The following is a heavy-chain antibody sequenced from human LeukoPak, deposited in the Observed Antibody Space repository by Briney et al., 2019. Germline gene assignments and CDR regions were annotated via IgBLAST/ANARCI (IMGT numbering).Heavy chain of an antibody. CDR1: AFPFSTYT. CDR2: ISSSSSYI. Sequence: GGSLRLSCAASAFPFSTYTMHWVRQAPGKGLEWVSSISSSSSYIYYADSVKGRFTISRDNAKNSLYLQMNSLRAEDTAVYYCARGYSNYGYVFDIWGQGTMVTVSS. V-gene: IGHV3-21*01. D-gene: IGHD4-11*01. J-gene: IGHJ3*02. CDR3: ARGYSNYGYVFDI.